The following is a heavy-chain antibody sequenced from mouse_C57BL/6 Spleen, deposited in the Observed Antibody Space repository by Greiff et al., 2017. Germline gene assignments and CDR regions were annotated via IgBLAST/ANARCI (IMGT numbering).Heavy chain of an antibody. CDR3: ARVGLRRDYYAMDY. V-gene: IGHV5-17*01. Sequence: EVKLMESGGGLVKPGGSLKLSCAASGFTFSDYGMHWVRQAPEKGLEWVAYISSGSSTIYYADTVKGRFTISRDNAKNTLFLQMTSLRSEDTAMYYCARVGLRRDYYAMDYWGQGTSVTVSS. CDR1: GFTFSDYG. J-gene: IGHJ4*01. CDR2: ISSGSSTI. D-gene: IGHD2-4*01.